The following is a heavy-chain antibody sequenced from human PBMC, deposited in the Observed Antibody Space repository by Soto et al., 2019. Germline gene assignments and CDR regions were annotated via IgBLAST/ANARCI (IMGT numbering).Heavy chain of an antibody. V-gene: IGHV5-10-1*01. CDR1: GYSFTSYW. CDR3: ARLAVVHGDYSGDYYYYYGMDV. Sequence: PGESLKISCKGSGYSFTSYWISWVRQMPGKGLEWMGRIDPSDSYTNYSPSFQGHVTISADKSISTAYLQWSSLKASDTAMYYCARLAVVHGDYSGDYYYYYGMDVWGQGTTVTVSS. CDR2: IDPSDSYT. J-gene: IGHJ6*02. D-gene: IGHD4-17*01.